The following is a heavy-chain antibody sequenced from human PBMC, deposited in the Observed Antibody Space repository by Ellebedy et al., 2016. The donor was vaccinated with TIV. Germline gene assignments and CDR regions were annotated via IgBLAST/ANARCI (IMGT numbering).Heavy chain of an antibody. V-gene: IGHV3-72*01. CDR2: IRNKADSYIT. CDR3: SALQRDF. Sequence: GESLKISCAASGFTFSDEFMDWVRQAPGKGPEWVGRIRNKADSYITDYAASVKGRFSISRVYSTNSLYLQMNSLKTEDTAMYYCSALQRDFWGQGALVTVSS. CDR1: GFTFSDEF. D-gene: IGHD5-18*01. J-gene: IGHJ4*02.